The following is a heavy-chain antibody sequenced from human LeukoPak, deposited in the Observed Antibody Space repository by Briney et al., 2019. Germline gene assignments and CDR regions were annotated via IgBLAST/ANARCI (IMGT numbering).Heavy chain of an antibody. J-gene: IGHJ1*01. CDR2: ISGSGGST. V-gene: IGHV3-23*01. Sequence: GGSLRLSXAASGFTFSSYAMSWVRQAPGKGLEWVSAISGSGGSTYYADSVKGRFTISRDNSKNTLYLQMNSLRAEDTAVYYCGKDPNGDYVGAFDFQRWGQGTLVTVSS. D-gene: IGHD4-17*01. CDR1: GFTFSSYA. CDR3: GKDPNGDYVGAFDFQR.